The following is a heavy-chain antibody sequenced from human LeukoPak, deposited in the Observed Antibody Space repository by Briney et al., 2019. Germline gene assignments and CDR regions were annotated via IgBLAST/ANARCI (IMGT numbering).Heavy chain of an antibody. J-gene: IGHJ6*02. V-gene: IGHV3-21*01. CDR1: QFTFSYYS. CDR3: ARDLYSDTAMVPHDFYFGMDV. CDR2: ITSSANYI. Sequence: GGSLRLSGAASQFTFSYYSMHWVRQAPGKGLEWVSSITSSANYIYYADSVKGRFTISRDNAKNLLYLQMNSLRAEDTAVYYCARDLYSDTAMVPHDFYFGMDVWGQGTTVTVSS. D-gene: IGHD5-18*01.